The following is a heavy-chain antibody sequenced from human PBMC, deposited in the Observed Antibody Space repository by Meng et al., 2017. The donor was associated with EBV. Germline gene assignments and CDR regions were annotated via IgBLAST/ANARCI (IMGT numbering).Heavy chain of an antibody. D-gene: IGHD5-12*01. CDR2: ISAYNGNT. V-gene: IGHV1-18*01. CDR1: GYTFTSYG. J-gene: IGHJ5*02. Sequence: QFQWGPSGAEVKKPGASVKVSCNASGYTFTSYGISWVRQAPGQGLEWMGWISAYNGNTNYAQKLQGRVTMTTDTSTSTAYMELRSLRSDDTAVYYCARETSGYDFNWFDPWGQGTLVTVSS. CDR3: ARETSGYDFNWFDP.